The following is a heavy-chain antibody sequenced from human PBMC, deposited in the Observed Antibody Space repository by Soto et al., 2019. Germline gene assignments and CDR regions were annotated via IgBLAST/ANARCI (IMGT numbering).Heavy chain of an antibody. CDR3: ARELELPEYYFDY. V-gene: IGHV4-31*03. Sequence: SETLSLTCTVSGGSISSGGYYWSWIRQHPGKGLEWIGYIYYSGSTYYNPSLKSRVTISVDTSKNQFSLKLSSVTAADTAVYYCARELELPEYYFDYWGQGTLVTVSS. D-gene: IGHD1-7*01. CDR1: GGSISSGGYY. CDR2: IYYSGST. J-gene: IGHJ4*02.